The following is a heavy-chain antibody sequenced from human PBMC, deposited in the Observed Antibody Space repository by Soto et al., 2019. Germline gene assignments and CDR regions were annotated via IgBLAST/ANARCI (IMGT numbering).Heavy chain of an antibody. CDR3: ANIRGGFDY. J-gene: IGHJ4*02. CDR1: GGSFSNFG. CDR2: IVPVFGRP. Sequence: GASVKVSCKASGGSFSNFGISWVRQAPGQGLEWMGGIVPVFGRPNYAQRFRGRLTITADESTSTGYMELISLRSDDTAVYYCANIRGGFDYWGQGTLVTVSS. V-gene: IGHV1-69*13.